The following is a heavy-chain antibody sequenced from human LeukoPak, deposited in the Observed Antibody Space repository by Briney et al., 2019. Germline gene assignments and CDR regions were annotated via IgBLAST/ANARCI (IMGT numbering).Heavy chain of an antibody. V-gene: IGHV3-43*02. D-gene: IGHD4-17*01. CDR1: GFTFDDYA. CDR3: AKDALGGYGDYGYYYYYMDV. J-gene: IGHJ6*03. Sequence: GGSLRLSCAASGFTFDDYAMHWVRQAPGKGLEWVSLTSGDGGSTYYADSVKGRFTISRDNSKNSLYLQMNSLRTEGTALYYCAKDALGGYGDYGYYYYYMDVWGKGTTVTVSS. CDR2: TSGDGGST.